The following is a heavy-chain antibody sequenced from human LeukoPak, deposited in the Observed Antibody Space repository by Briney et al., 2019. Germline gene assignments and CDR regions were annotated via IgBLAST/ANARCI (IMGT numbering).Heavy chain of an antibody. V-gene: IGHV3-11*01. J-gene: IGHJ4*02. CDR1: GFTFSDYY. CDR3: VRDSDYGVDY. D-gene: IGHD4-17*01. CDR2: ISSSGSTI. Sequence: GGSLRLSCAASGFTFSDYYMSWIRQAPGKGLEWVSYISSSGSTIYYADSVKGRFTISRDNSKNTLYLQMNSLRAEDTAVYYCVRDSDYGVDYWGQGTLVTVSS.